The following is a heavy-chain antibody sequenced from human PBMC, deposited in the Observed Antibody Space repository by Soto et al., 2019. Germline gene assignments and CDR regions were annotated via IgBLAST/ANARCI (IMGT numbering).Heavy chain of an antibody. D-gene: IGHD2-2*01. CDR1: GFTFSSYW. CDR3: AREPIQPYCSSTSCDYYYYGMDV. Sequence: GGSLRLSCAASGFTFSSYWMHWVRQAPGKGLVWVSRINSDGSSTSYADSVKGRFTISRDNAKNTLYLQMNSLRAEDTAVYYCAREPIQPYCSSTSCDYYYYGMDVWGQGTTVTVSS. J-gene: IGHJ6*02. V-gene: IGHV3-74*01. CDR2: INSDGSST.